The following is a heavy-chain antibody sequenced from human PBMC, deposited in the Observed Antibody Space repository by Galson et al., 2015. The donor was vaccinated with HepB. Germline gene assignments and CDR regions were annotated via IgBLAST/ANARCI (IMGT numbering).Heavy chain of an antibody. D-gene: IGHD3-3*01. J-gene: IGHJ4*02. Sequence: SLRLSCAASGFTFSSYSMNWVRQAPGKGLEWVSSISSSSSYIYYADSVKGRFTISRDNAKNSLYLQMNSLRAEDTAVYYCARGPRGYDFWSGYAYWGQGTLVTVSS. CDR3: ARGPRGYDFWSGYAY. V-gene: IGHV3-21*01. CDR1: GFTFSSYS. CDR2: ISSSSSYI.